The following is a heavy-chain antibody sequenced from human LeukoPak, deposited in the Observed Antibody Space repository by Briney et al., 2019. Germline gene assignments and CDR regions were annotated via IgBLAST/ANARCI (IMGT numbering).Heavy chain of an antibody. CDR2: IYSGGST. J-gene: IGHJ4*02. D-gene: IGHD6-19*01. CDR1: GFTFSRYW. V-gene: IGHV3-53*01. CDR3: ARGSRSSGWFDY. Sequence: GGSLRLSCAASGFTFSRYWMHWVRQAPGKGLEWVSVIYSGGSTYYADSVKGRFTISRDNSKNTLYLQMNSLRAEDTAVYYCARGSRSSGWFDYWGQGTLVTVSS.